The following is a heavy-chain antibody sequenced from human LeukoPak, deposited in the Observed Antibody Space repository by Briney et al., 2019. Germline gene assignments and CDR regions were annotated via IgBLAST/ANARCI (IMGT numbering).Heavy chain of an antibody. D-gene: IGHD2-2*01. Sequence: GGSLRLSCAASGFTFSTYCMHWVRQPPGKGLVWVSQICTDGGSIKYADSVRGRLTISRDNAKNTLYLQMNSLRAEDTAVYYCVRGVPVTPGIDYWGQGTLVTVSS. V-gene: IGHV3-74*01. CDR1: GFTFSTYC. J-gene: IGHJ4*02. CDR2: ICTDGGSI. CDR3: VRGVPVTPGIDY.